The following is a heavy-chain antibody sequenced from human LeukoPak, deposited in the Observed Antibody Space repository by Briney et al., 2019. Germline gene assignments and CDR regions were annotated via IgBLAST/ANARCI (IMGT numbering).Heavy chain of an antibody. CDR2: ISDYNGNT. Sequence: ASVKVSCKGSGYTFTSYGISWVRQAPGQGLEWMGWISDYNGNTNYAQKLQGRVTMTTDTSTSTAYMELRSLRSDDTAVYYCARVKRITMVRGVISGMDVWGKGTTVTVSS. J-gene: IGHJ6*04. CDR1: GYTFTSYG. D-gene: IGHD3-10*01. V-gene: IGHV1-18*04. CDR3: ARVKRITMVRGVISGMDV.